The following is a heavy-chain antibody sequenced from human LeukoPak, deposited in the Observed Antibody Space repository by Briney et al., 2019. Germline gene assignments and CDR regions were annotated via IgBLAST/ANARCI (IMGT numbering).Heavy chain of an antibody. CDR1: GFTFSSYG. J-gene: IGHJ4*02. CDR2: IWYDGSNK. Sequence: PGGSLRLSCAASGFTFSSYGMHWVRQAPGKGLEWVAVIWYDGSNKYYADSVKGRFTISRDNSKNTLYLQMNSLRAEDTAVYYCAKLPYYGSGSYREFDYWGQGTLVTVSS. CDR3: AKLPYYGSGSYREFDY. V-gene: IGHV3-30*02. D-gene: IGHD3-10*01.